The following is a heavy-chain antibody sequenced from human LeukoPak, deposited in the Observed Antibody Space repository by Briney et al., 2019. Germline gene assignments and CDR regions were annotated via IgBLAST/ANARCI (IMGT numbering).Heavy chain of an antibody. V-gene: IGHV3-23*01. J-gene: IGHJ4*02. Sequence: GGSLRLSCAASGFTFSSYAMGWVRQAPGKGLEWVSAITASGGNTYYADSVKGRFTISRENSKNTLYLQVNSLRAEDTAVYYCARDRGAVTDVFDYWGQGTLVTVSS. CDR2: ITASGGNT. CDR1: GFTFSSYA. D-gene: IGHD6-19*01. CDR3: ARDRGAVTDVFDY.